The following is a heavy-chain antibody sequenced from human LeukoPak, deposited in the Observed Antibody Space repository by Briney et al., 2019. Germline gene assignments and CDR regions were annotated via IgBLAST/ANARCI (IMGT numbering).Heavy chain of an antibody. V-gene: IGHV4-4*09. J-gene: IGHJ4*02. Sequence: SETLSLTCTVSGGSISSYYWSWIRQPPGKGLEWIGYIYSSGNTNYNPSLNGRVTISVDTSKNQFSLKLSSVTAADTAVYYCARRGRDGYTFDYWGQGTLVTVSS. CDR3: ARRGRDGYTFDY. CDR1: GGSISSYY. CDR2: IYSSGNT. D-gene: IGHD5-24*01.